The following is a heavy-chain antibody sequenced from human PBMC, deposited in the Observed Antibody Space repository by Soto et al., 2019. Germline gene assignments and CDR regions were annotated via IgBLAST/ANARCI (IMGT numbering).Heavy chain of an antibody. J-gene: IGHJ4*02. CDR3: ARDRYYYDSSGYYLVDY. D-gene: IGHD3-22*01. Sequence: QVQLVQSGAEVKKPGASVKVSCKASGYTFTSYGISWVRQAPGQGLEWMGWISAYNGNTNYAQKLQGRVTMTTDTSTRTADMELRSLRSDDTDVYYCARDRYYYDSSGYYLVDYWGQGTMVTVSS. CDR2: ISAYNGNT. CDR1: GYTFTSYG. V-gene: IGHV1-18*01.